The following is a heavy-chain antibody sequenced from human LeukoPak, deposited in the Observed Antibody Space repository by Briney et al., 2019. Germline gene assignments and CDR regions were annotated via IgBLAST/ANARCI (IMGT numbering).Heavy chain of an antibody. J-gene: IGHJ4*02. D-gene: IGHD6-6*01. CDR3: ARQSYSSSSFDY. CDR2: IYYSGST. V-gene: IGHV4-59*08. CDR1: GGSISSYY. Sequence: PSETLSLTCTVSGGSISSYYWSWIRQPPGKGLEWIGYIYYSGSTNYNPSLKSRVTISVDTSKNQFSLKLSSVTAADTAVYYCARQSYSSSSFDYWGQGTLITVSS.